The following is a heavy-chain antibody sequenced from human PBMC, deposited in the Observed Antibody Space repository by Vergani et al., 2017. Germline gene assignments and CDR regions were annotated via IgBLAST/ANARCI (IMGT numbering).Heavy chain of an antibody. CDR1: GITFWKFG. CDR3: ARGYCTNSICRGKVDS. J-gene: IGHJ4*02. V-gene: IGHV3-9*01. D-gene: IGHD2-8*01. Sequence: EVDLVESGGGLAQPGGSLRLSCEASGITFWKFGMHWVRQGPGKGLEWVSGISWNSGAVDYADSVRGRFTISRDNAKYSLFLEMNSLRFEDTAVYYCARGYCTNSICRGKVDSWGQGTLVTVSS. CDR2: ISWNSGAV.